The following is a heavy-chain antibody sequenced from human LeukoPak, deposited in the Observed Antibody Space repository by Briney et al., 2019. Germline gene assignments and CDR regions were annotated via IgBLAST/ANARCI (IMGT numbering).Heavy chain of an antibody. D-gene: IGHD3-10*01. CDR3: ARMTYGSGSYYGNWFDP. CDR2: IYHSGST. CDR1: GGSISSGGYY. V-gene: IGHV4-30-2*01. Sequence: SETLSLTCTVSGGSISSGGYYWSWIRQPPGKGLEWIGYIYHSGSTYYNPSLKSRVTISVDRSKNQFSLKLSSVTAADTAVYYCARMTYGSGSYYGNWFDPWGQGTLVTVSS. J-gene: IGHJ5*02.